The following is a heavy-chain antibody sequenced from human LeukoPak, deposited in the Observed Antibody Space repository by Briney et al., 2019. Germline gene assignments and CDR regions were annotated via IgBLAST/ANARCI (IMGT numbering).Heavy chain of an antibody. V-gene: IGHV3-23*01. CDR2: ISNNGGRT. Sequence: PGGSLRLSCAGSGFSFGSNTMSWVRQAPGRGLEWVSAISNNGGRTDYADSVKGRFTISRDNSKSTLYLHMDSMRADDTAVYYCARDEDTSALSEYWGQGTLVTVSS. J-gene: IGHJ4*02. D-gene: IGHD2/OR15-2a*01. CDR1: GFSFGSNT. CDR3: ARDEDTSALSEY.